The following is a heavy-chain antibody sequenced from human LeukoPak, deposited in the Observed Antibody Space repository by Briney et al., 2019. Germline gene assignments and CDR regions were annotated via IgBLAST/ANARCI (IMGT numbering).Heavy chain of an antibody. CDR3: ARDNWNYGSSMDV. Sequence: SETLSLTCTVSGGSVSSGSYYWSWIRQPPGKGLEWIGYIYYSGSTNYNPSLKSRVTISVDTSKNQFSLKLSSVTAADTAVYHCARDNWNYGSSMDVWGQGTTVTVSS. CDR2: IYYSGST. D-gene: IGHD1-7*01. J-gene: IGHJ6*02. CDR1: GGSVSSGSYY. V-gene: IGHV4-61*01.